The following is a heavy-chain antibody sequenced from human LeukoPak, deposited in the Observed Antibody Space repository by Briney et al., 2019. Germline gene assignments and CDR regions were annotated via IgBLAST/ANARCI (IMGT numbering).Heavy chain of an antibody. D-gene: IGHD1-1*01. V-gene: IGHV3-21*01. J-gene: IGHJ4*02. Sequence: GGSLRLSCAASGFTFSSYSMNWVRQAPGKGLEWVSSISSSSYIYYADSVKGRFTISRDNAKNSLYLQMNSLRAEDTAVYYCARDPSSRTPTYFDYWGQGTLVTVSS. CDR2: ISSSSYI. CDR1: GFTFSSYS. CDR3: ARDPSSRTPTYFDY.